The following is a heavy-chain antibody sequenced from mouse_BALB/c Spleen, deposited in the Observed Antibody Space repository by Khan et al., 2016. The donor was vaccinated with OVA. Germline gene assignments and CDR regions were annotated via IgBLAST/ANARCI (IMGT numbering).Heavy chain of an antibody. CDR2: INPSSDYT. CDR1: GYTFTSYT. V-gene: IGHV1-4*01. D-gene: IGHD3-2*01. Sequence: QVQLQQSGAELARPGASVKMSCKASGYTFTSYTMHWVKQRPGQGLEWIGYINPSSDYTNYNQKFKDKATLTADKSSSTAYMQLSSLTSEDSAVYYCAGRQLGPYFDYWGQGTTLTVSS. J-gene: IGHJ2*01. CDR3: AGRQLGPYFDY.